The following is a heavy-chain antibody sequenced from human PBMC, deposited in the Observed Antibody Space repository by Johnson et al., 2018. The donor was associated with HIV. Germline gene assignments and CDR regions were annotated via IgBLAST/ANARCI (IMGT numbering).Heavy chain of an antibody. CDR3: TRDPFPRFFAFDL. Sequence: VQLVESGGGLIQPGGSLRLSCAASGFTVSINYMSWVHQAPGKGLEWVSVIYSGGTTYYTDSVKGRFTLSRNNSKNTLYLQLKPLRAEYTAAYYFTRDPFPRFFAFDLWGPGTMVTVSS. D-gene: IGHD3-3*01. CDR2: IYSGGTT. J-gene: IGHJ3*01. V-gene: IGHV3-53*01. CDR1: GFTVSINY.